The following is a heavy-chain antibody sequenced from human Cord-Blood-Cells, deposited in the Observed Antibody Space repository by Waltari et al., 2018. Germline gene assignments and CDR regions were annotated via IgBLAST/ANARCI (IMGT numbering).Heavy chain of an antibody. J-gene: IGHJ4*02. Sequence: EVQLVESGGGLVQPGGSLRLSCAASGFTFSSYGMSWVRQGPGRGLDWVANIKQGGSEEYYVDTVKGRFTISRDNAKNSLYQKMNSLRAEDTAVYYCARDGRSGSYSDYWGQGTLVTVSS. CDR2: IKQGGSEE. CDR3: ARDGRSGSYSDY. CDR1: GFTFSSYG. D-gene: IGHD1-26*01. V-gene: IGHV3-7*01.